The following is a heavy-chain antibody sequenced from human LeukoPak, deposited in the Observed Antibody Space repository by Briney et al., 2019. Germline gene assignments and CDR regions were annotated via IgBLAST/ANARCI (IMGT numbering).Heavy chain of an antibody. D-gene: IGHD3-22*01. V-gene: IGHV1-2*02. CDR3: ARAITMIVVPYQGDAFDI. J-gene: IGHJ3*02. Sequence: ASVKVSCKASGYTFTGYYMHWVRQAPGQGLEWMGWINPNSGGTNYAQKFQGRVTMTRDTSISTAYMELSRLRSDDTAVYYCARAITMIVVPYQGDAFDIWGQGTMVTVCS. CDR1: GYTFTGYY. CDR2: INPNSGGT.